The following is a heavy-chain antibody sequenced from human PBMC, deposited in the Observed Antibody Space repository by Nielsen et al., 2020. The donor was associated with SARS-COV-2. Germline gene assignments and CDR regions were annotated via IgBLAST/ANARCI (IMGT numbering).Heavy chain of an antibody. CDR2: IIPIFGTA. Sequence: WVRQAPGQGLEWMGGIIPIFGTANYARKFQGRVTITADESTSTAYMELSSLRSEDTAVYYCARASGYSYGYAYYYYGMDVWGQGTTVTVSS. V-gene: IGHV1-69*01. D-gene: IGHD5-18*01. J-gene: IGHJ6*02. CDR3: ARASGYSYGYAYYYYGMDV.